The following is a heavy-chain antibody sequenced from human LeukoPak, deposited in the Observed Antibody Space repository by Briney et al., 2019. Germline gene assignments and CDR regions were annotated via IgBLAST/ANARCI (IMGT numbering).Heavy chain of an antibody. CDR1: GGSITDYH. J-gene: IGHJ6*03. D-gene: IGHD5-24*01. CDR2: MYNSGGT. Sequence: SETLSLTCTVSGGSITDYHWTWIRQPPGKGLELIAYMYNSGGTSYNPSLKRRVTISVDTAKNQFSLKLSSVTAADTAVYYCARASKDGAVGPGAIFGYYYMDVWGKGTTVTVSS. V-gene: IGHV4-59*01. CDR3: ARASKDGAVGPGAIFGYYYMDV.